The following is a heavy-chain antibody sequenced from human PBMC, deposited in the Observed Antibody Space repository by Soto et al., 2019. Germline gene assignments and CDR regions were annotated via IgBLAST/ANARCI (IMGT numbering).Heavy chain of an antibody. J-gene: IGHJ3*02. CDR2: IVVGSGNT. D-gene: IGHD3-3*01. V-gene: IGHV1-58*01. CDR1: GFTSTSSA. CDR3: AADGRVVEWVDVGRHVLDI. Sequence: SVKASCPASGFTSTSSAVQGVRQARGQRLGWIGWIVVGSGNTNYAQKFQERGTITRDMSTSTAYMELSSLRSEDTAVYYRAADGRVVEWVDVGRHVLDICGQGTTVTVS.